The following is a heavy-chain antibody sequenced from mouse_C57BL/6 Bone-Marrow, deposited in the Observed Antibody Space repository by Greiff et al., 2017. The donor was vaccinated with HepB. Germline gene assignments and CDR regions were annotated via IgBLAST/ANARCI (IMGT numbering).Heavy chain of an antibody. V-gene: IGHV1-19*01. Sequence: VQLKQSGPVLVKPGASVKMSCKASGYTFTDYYMNWVKQSHGKSLEWIGVINPYNGGTSYNQKFKGKATLTVDKSSSTAYMELNSLTSEDSAVYYCARRGWYPFDYWGQGTTLTVSS. CDR3: ARRGWYPFDY. CDR1: GYTFTDYY. D-gene: IGHD2-1*01. CDR2: INPYNGGT. J-gene: IGHJ2*01.